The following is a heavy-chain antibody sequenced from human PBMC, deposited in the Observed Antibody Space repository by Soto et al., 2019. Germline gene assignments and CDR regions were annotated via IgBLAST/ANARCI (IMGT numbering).Heavy chain of an antibody. Sequence: EVQLVESGGGLAQPGGSLRLSFSASGFTFSSYAMYWVRQAPGKGLEYVSGISSNGGSTYYLDSVKGRFTISRDNSKNTLYLQMSSLRVEDTAVYFCVKVGSGSDLYYFDDWGQGTLVTVSA. CDR3: VKVGSGSDLYYFDD. CDR2: ISSNGGST. CDR1: GFTFSSYA. J-gene: IGHJ4*02. V-gene: IGHV3-64D*06. D-gene: IGHD3-10*01.